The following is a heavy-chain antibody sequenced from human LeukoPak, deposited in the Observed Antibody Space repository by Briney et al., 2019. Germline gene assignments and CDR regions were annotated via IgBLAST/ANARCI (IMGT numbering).Heavy chain of an antibody. Sequence: SETLSLTCAVYGGSFSGYYWSWIRQPPGKGLEWIGEINHSGSANYNPSLKSRVTISVDTSKNQFSLRLSSVTAADTAMYYCARQGIVAADNDYWGQGTLVTVSS. CDR3: ARQGIVAADNDY. CDR2: INHSGSA. D-gene: IGHD6-13*01. J-gene: IGHJ4*02. V-gene: IGHV4-34*01. CDR1: GGSFSGYY.